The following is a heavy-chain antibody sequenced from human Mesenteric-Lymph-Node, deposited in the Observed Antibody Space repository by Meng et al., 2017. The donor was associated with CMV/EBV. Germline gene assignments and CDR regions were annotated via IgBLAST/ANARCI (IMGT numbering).Heavy chain of an antibody. D-gene: IGHD1-26*01. Sequence: GESLKISCAASGFTFSDYYMTWIRQAPGKGLEWVSYITIGGSTIYYADSVKGRFTISRDNAKSSLYLQMNSLRADDAAVYYCAREDSGSYYFDYWGQGTLVTVSS. CDR1: GFTFSDYY. V-gene: IGHV3-11*01. CDR2: ITIGGSTI. J-gene: IGHJ4*02. CDR3: AREDSGSYYFDY.